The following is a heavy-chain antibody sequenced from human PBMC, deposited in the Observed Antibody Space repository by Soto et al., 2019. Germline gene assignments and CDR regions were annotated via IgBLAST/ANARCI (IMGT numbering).Heavy chain of an antibody. CDR2: IWYDGSSE. D-gene: IGHD1-26*01. J-gene: IGHJ4*02. V-gene: IGHV3-33*06. CDR3: AKGGVVGDTGIDY. CDR1: GFTFSSYG. Sequence: QVQLVESGGGVVQPGRSLRLSCAASGFTFSSYGMHWVRQAPGKGLEWVAVIWYDGSSEYFADSVKGRFIISRDNSKNTLYLQMNSLRADDTAVYYCAKGGVVGDTGIDYWGQGILVTVSS.